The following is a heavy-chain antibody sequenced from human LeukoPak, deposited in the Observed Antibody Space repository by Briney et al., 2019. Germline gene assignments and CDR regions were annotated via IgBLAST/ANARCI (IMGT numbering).Heavy chain of an antibody. CDR2: ISSSSSYI. CDR3: AKDKVAVAGRYFDY. Sequence: PGGSLRLSCAASGFTFSSYSMNWVRQAPGKGLEWVSSISSSSSYIYYADSVKGRFTVSRDNAKNSLYLQINRLRAEDTAVYYCAKDKVAVAGRYFDYWGQATLVTVSS. J-gene: IGHJ4*02. D-gene: IGHD6-19*01. CDR1: GFTFSSYS. V-gene: IGHV3-21*01.